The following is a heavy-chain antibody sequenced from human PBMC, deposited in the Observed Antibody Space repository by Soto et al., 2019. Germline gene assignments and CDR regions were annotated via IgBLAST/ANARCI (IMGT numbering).Heavy chain of an antibody. V-gene: IGHV1-18*04. J-gene: IGHJ4*02. D-gene: IGHD3-9*01. Sequence: GASVKVSCKASGYTFTSYGISWVRQAPGQGLEWMGWISAYNGNTNYAQKLQGRVTMTTDNAKNTLYLQANSLRREDAAVYYCAKDFTGSPVHLWGQGTLVTVSS. CDR3: AKDFTGSPVHL. CDR2: ISAYNGNT. CDR1: GYTFTSYG.